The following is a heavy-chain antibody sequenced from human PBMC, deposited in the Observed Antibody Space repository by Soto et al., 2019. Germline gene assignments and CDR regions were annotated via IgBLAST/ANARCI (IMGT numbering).Heavy chain of an antibody. CDR2: ISGSGGST. CDR3: AKMFLSPTYYYDSSGGDAFDI. Sequence: GGSLRLSCAASGFTFSSYAMSWVRQAPGKGLEWVSAISGSGGSTYYADSVKGRFTISRDNSKNTLYLQMNSLRAEDTAVYYCAKMFLSPTYYYDSSGGDAFDIWGQGTMVTVSS. D-gene: IGHD3-22*01. J-gene: IGHJ3*02. CDR1: GFTFSSYA. V-gene: IGHV3-23*01.